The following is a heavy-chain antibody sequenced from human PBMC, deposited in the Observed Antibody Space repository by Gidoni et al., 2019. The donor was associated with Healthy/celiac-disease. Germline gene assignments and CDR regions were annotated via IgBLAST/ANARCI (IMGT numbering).Heavy chain of an antibody. CDR3: ARIPGPIWTGDYYYYGMDV. J-gene: IGHJ6*02. Sequence: QVTLRESGPALVKPPQTLTLTCTFSGFSLSTSRMCVSWIRQPPGKALEWLELIDWDDAKYYSTSLKTRLTISKDTSKHQVVLTMTNMEPVETATYYCARIPGPIWTGDYYYYGMDVWGQGTTVTVSS. CDR2: IDWDDAK. CDR1: GFSLSTSRMC. D-gene: IGHD3-9*01. V-gene: IGHV2-70*01.